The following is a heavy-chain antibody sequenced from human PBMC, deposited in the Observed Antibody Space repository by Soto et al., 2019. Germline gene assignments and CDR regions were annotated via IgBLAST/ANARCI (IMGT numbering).Heavy chain of an antibody. J-gene: IGHJ4*02. D-gene: IGHD1-1*01. CDR2: INPNSGGT. CDR1: GYTLSDYY. Sequence: SVKVSWKSSGYTLSDYYIHLVRQAPGQGLEWMGWINPNSGGTKYAPKFQGGVTMTRDTSITTAYMDLSRLRSGDTAVYYCAREPATAKPEGVDFWGQGTLVTVSS. CDR3: AREPATAKPEGVDF. V-gene: IGHV1-2*02.